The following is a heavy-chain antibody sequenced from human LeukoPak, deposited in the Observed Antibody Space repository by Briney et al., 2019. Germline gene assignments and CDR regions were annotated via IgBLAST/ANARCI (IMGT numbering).Heavy chain of an antibody. CDR2: IYPGDSET. V-gene: IGHV5-51*01. CDR1: GYIFTNYW. CDR3: ASPEAYPVVRGIIVPLY. Sequence: GESLKISCKGSGYIFTNYWVAWVRQMPGKGLEWMGIIYPGDSETRYSPSFQGQVTISADKSINTAYLQWSSLRASDTAIYYCASPEAYPVVRGIIVPLYWGQGTLVTVSS. D-gene: IGHD3-10*01. J-gene: IGHJ4*02.